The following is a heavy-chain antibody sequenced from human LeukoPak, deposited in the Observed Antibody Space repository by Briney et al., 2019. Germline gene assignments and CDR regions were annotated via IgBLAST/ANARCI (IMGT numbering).Heavy chain of an antibody. D-gene: IGHD3-16*02. V-gene: IGHV3-23*01. CDR2: ISGSGGST. CDR3: AKCRRGYIWGSYRSVPPDY. Sequence: PGGSLRLSCAASGFTFSSYAMSWVRQAPGKGLEWVSAISGSGGSTYYADSVKGRFTISRDNSKNTLYLQTNSLRAEDTAVYYCAKCRRGYIWGSYRSVPPDYWGQGTLVTVSS. CDR1: GFTFSSYA. J-gene: IGHJ4*02.